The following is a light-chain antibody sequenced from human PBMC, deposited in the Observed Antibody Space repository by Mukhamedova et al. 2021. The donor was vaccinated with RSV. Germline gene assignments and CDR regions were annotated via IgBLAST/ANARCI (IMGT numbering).Light chain of an antibody. CDR2: DAS. J-gene: IGKJ3*01. V-gene: IGKV3-20*01. Sequence: LAWFQQRPGQAPTLLIYDASRRATGIPDRFSGSGSGTDCTLTISRLEPEDFAVYYCQQYGNSPFTFGPGTKVEI. CDR3: QQYGNSPFT.